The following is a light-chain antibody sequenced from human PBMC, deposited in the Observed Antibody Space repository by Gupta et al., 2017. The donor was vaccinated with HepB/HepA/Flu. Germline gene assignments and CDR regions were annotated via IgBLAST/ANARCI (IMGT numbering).Light chain of an antibody. Sequence: IVLIQLPATLPLSPGERATLSCRASQSVDSYLIWYQQKPGQAPRLLIYDTSTRATGVSDRFSGSGSGTYFTLTISSLEPEDFAVYYCQQRRSWPLTFGQGTRLEIK. CDR3: QQRRSWPLT. CDR2: DTS. CDR1: QSVDSY. V-gene: IGKV3-11*01. J-gene: IGKJ5*01.